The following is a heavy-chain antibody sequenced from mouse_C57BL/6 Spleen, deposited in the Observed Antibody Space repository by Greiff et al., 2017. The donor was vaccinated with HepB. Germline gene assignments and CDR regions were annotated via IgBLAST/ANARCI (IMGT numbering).Heavy chain of an antibody. CDR1: GYTFTNYW. J-gene: IGHJ2*01. D-gene: IGHD2-4*01. V-gene: IGHV1-63*01. CDR2: IYPGGGYT. Sequence: QVQLQQSGAELVRPGTSVKMSCKASGYTFTNYWIGWAKQRPGHGLEWIGDIYPGGGYTNYNEKFKGKATLTADKSSSTAYMQFSSLTSEDSAIYYCARSYYDYLYYFDYWGQGTTLTVSS. CDR3: ARSYYDYLYYFDY.